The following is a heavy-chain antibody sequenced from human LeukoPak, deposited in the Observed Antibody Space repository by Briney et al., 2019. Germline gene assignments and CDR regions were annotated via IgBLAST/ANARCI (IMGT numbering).Heavy chain of an antibody. Sequence: ASVKVSCKASGYTFPSYFMHWVRQAPGQGLEWMGIINPTGGSTTFAQKFQGRVTMTRDTSTSTVYMELSSLRSDDTAVYYCARTAARRFDYWGQGTLVTVSS. CDR3: ARTAARRFDY. CDR1: GYTFPSYF. D-gene: IGHD6-6*01. CDR2: INPTGGST. J-gene: IGHJ4*02. V-gene: IGHV1-46*01.